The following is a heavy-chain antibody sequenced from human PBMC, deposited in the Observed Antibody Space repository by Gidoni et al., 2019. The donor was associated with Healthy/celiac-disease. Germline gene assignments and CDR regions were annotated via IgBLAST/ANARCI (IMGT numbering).Heavy chain of an antibody. D-gene: IGHD2-21*02. CDR3: ARSGAYCGGDCYWGGFDP. V-gene: IGHV4-34*01. Sequence: QVQLQQWGAGLLKPSETLSLTCAVYGASFSGYYWSWIRQPPGKGLEWIGEINHSGSTNYNPSLKSRVSISVDTSKNQFSLKLGSVTAADTAVYYCARSGAYCGGDCYWGGFDPWGQGTLVTVSS. J-gene: IGHJ5*02. CDR1: GASFSGYY. CDR2: INHSGST.